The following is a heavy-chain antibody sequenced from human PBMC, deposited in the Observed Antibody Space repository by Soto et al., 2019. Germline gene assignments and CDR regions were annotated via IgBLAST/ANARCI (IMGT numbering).Heavy chain of an antibody. CDR2: IYWDDDK. J-gene: IGHJ5*02. V-gene: IGHV2-5*02. Sequence: QITLKESGPTLVKPTQTLTLTCTFSGFSLSTSGVGVGWTRQPPGKALEWLALIYWDDDKRSSPSLKSRPTTTKDPPKTQVALTMTNMDPVDTATYYCAHSLIGYYYDSSGSNWFDPWGQGTLVTVSS. CDR1: GFSLSTSGVG. CDR3: AHSLIGYYYDSSGSNWFDP. D-gene: IGHD3-22*01.